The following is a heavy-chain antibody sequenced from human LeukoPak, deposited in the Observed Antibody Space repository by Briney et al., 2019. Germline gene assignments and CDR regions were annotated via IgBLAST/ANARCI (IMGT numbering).Heavy chain of an antibody. V-gene: IGHV3-9*01. CDR2: ISWNSGSI. D-gene: IGHD5-18*01. J-gene: IGHJ4*02. Sequence: GGSLRLSCAASGFTFDDYAMHWVRQAPGKGLEWVSGISWNSGSIGYADSVKGRFTISRDNAKNSLYLQMNSLRGEDTALYYCAKAYSYGYRRFDYWGQGTLVTVSS. CDR1: GFTFDDYA. CDR3: AKAYSYGYRRFDY.